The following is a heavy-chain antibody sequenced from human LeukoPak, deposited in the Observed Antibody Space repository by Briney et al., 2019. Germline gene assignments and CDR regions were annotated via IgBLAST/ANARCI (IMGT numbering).Heavy chain of an antibody. J-gene: IGHJ4*02. CDR1: EYTFTDYY. CDR2: INPNSGGT. V-gene: IGHV1-2*02. D-gene: IGHD3-9*01. Sequence: GASVKVSCKASEYTFTDYYMHWVRQAPGQGLEWMGWINPNSGGTNHAQKFQGRVTMTRDTSISTAYMELSRLRSDDTAVYYCARRTNAGGYDILTGYYFDYWGQGTLVTVSS. CDR3: ARRTNAGGYDILTGYYFDY.